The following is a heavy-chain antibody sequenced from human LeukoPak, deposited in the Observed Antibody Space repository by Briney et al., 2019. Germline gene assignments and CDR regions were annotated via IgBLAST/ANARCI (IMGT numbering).Heavy chain of an antibody. D-gene: IGHD3-16*01. CDR1: GGSFSGYY. CDR2: INHSGST. V-gene: IGHV4-34*01. CDR3: ARASWGPHYFDY. J-gene: IGHJ4*02. Sequence: SETLSLTCAVYGGSFSGYYWSWIRQPPGKGLEWIGEINHSGSTNYNPSLKNRVTISVDTSKNQFSLKLSSVTAADTAVYYCARASWGPHYFDYWGQGTLVTVSS.